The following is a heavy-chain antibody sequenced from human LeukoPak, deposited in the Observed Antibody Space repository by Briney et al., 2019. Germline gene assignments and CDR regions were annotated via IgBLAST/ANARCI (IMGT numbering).Heavy chain of an antibody. D-gene: IGHD3-16*02. CDR3: ARRCDSGGYRFWFDP. CDR1: GYSFTNYW. J-gene: IGHJ5*02. Sequence: GESLKISCKGTGYSFTNYWIGWVRQMPGKGLEWMGMISPHDSDTRYSPSFQGQVTFSADKSITTAYLQWSSLKASDTAIYYCARRCDSGGYRFWFDPWGQGTLVTVSS. CDR2: ISPHDSDT. V-gene: IGHV5-51*01.